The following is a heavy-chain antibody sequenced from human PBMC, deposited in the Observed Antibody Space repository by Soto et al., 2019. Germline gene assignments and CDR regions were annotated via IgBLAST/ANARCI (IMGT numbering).Heavy chain of an antibody. CDR2: FSGSSGNS. D-gene: IGHD5-12*01. CDR3: AKRGHNFFDY. Sequence: GGSLRLSCAGSGFTFSSSIMSWGRQAPGKGLEWVSTFSGSSGNSYYADSVKGRFTISRDNSKNTLYLQMNSLRAEDTALYYCAKRGHNFFDYWGQGTLVTVSS. CDR1: GFTFSSSI. J-gene: IGHJ4*02. V-gene: IGHV3-23*01.